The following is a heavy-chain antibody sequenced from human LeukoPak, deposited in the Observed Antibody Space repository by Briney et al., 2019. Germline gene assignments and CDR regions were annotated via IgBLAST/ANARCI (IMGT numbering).Heavy chain of an antibody. J-gene: IGHJ4*02. CDR1: GYTFTRYG. CDR3: ARGQYPVIDY. CDR2: MNTNSGNT. Sequence: ASVTVSCKASGYTFTRYGISWLRQAPGQGREWMGWMNTNSGNTGYAQKFQGRVTMTRNTSISTAYMELSSLRSEDTAVYYCARGQYPVIDYWGQGTLVTVSS. D-gene: IGHD2/OR15-2a*01. V-gene: IGHV1-8*01.